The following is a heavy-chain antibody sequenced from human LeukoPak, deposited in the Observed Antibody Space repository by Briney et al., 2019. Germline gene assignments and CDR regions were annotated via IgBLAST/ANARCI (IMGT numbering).Heavy chain of an antibody. Sequence: ASVKVSCKASGYRFTNYGNSWVRQAPGQGLEWMGWISTYDGNTNYAQNFQGRVTLTTDTSTTTGYMELRSLRSDDTAVYYCTRRGPEMGDYWGQGTLVTVSS. CDR2: ISTYDGNT. J-gene: IGHJ4*02. D-gene: IGHD1-14*01. V-gene: IGHV1-18*01. CDR3: TRRGPEMGDY. CDR1: GYRFTNYG.